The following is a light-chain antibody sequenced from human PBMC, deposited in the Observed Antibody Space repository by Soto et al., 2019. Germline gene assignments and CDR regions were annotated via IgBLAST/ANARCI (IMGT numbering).Light chain of an antibody. CDR2: GAS. Sequence: VLTQSPGTLSLSPGDRATLSCRVSESVSDTYIAWYQQKPGKSPRLLLYGASNRATGIPDRLSGSGSGTDFTLTIRRLEPEDFAVYYCQQYGTSGTFGQGTKVDIK. CDR1: ESVSDTY. J-gene: IGKJ1*01. CDR3: QQYGTSGT. V-gene: IGKV3-20*01.